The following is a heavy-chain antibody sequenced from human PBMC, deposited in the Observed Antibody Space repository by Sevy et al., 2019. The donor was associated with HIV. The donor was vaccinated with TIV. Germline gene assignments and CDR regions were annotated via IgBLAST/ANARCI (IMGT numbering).Heavy chain of an antibody. CDR2: ISSDGSNE. Sequence: GGSLRLSCAASGFTFRTYGMHWVRQAPGKGPEWVALISSDGSNEYYADSVRDRFTISRDNSKSTLFLQMNSLSPEDTAVYYCAIYCLTSTCYSSYEIWGQGTMVTVSS. CDR3: AIYCLTSTCYSSYEI. J-gene: IGHJ3*02. D-gene: IGHD2-2*01. V-gene: IGHV3-30*03. CDR1: GFTFRTYG.